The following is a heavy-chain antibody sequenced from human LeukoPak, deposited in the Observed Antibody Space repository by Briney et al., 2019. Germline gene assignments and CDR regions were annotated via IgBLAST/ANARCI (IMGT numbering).Heavy chain of an antibody. CDR2: INPNSGDT. CDR1: GYSFTAYY. V-gene: IGHV1-2*02. J-gene: IGHJ4*02. CDR3: ARDGAYDSSARAPY. D-gene: IGHD3-22*01. Sequence: ASVKVSCKASGYSFTAYYMLLVRQAPGQGLEWMGWINPNSGDTNYAQKLQGRVTMTTDTSTSTAYMELRSLRSDDTAVYYCARDGAYDSSARAPYWGQGTLVTVSS.